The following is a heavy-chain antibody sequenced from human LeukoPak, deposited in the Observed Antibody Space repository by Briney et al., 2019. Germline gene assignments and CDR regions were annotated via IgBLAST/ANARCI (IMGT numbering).Heavy chain of an antibody. Sequence: GGSLRLSCAASGFTFSSYAMSWVRQAPGKGLEWVSAISGSGGSTYYAASVKGRFTISRDNYKNTLYLQMNSLRAEDTAVYYCAKGDCSGGSCYPNFDYWGQGTLVTVSS. V-gene: IGHV3-23*01. CDR3: AKGDCSGGSCYPNFDY. CDR2: ISGSGGST. J-gene: IGHJ4*02. D-gene: IGHD2-15*01. CDR1: GFTFSSYA.